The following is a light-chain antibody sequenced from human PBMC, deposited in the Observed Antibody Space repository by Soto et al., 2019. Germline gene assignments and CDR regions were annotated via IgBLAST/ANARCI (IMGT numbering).Light chain of an antibody. CDR2: DVN. V-gene: IGLV2-14*03. CDR3: SSYTSNSTVV. J-gene: IGLJ2*01. Sequence: QSALTQPASVSGSPGQSITISCTGTSSDVGGYNYVSWYQQHPGKAPKLMIYDVNSRPSGVSYRFSGSKSGNTASLTISGLQAKDEADYYCSSYTSNSTVVFGGGTKLTVL. CDR1: SSDVGGYNY.